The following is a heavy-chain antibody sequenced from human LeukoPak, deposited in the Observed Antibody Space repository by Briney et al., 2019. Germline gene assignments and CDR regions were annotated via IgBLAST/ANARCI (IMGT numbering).Heavy chain of an antibody. J-gene: IGHJ4*02. CDR3: AKGRMMATIMISFDF. D-gene: IGHD5-24*01. Sequence: GVSLRLSCAASGFTFSSYGLHWVRQAPGKGLEWLAVISYDGSTQYYADSVKGRFTISRDNSNNTLSLQMNSLKAEDTAVYYCAKGRMMATIMISFDFWGRGTLVTVSS. V-gene: IGHV3-30*18. CDR2: ISYDGSTQ. CDR1: GFTFSSYG.